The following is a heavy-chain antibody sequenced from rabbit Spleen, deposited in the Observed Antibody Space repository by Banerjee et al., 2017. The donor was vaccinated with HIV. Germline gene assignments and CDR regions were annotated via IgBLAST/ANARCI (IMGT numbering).Heavy chain of an antibody. CDR1: GFTLSSYY. V-gene: IGHV1S7*01. J-gene: IGHJ4*01. Sequence: QLKESGGGLVQPGGSLKLSCKASGFTLSSYYMNWVRQAPGKGLEWIGSIDPVFGYTYYANWVNGRFTISSHNAQNTLYLQVKSLTAADTATYFCARVGGVGVYGYATLWGPGTLVTVS. D-gene: IGHD6-1*01. CDR2: IDPVFGYT. CDR3: ARVGGVGVYGYATL.